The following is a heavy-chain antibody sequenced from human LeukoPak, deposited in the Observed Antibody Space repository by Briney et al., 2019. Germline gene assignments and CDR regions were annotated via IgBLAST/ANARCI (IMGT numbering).Heavy chain of an antibody. CDR3: AKDQGGYSGS. CDR1: GFPFSDYS. D-gene: IGHD1-26*01. J-gene: IGHJ4*02. Sequence: PGGSLRLSCAASGFPFSDYSMNWVRQAPGKGLEWLSYISHRSTTIHYADSVRGRFTISRDNAENSLYLQMNSLRAEDTAVYYCAKDQGGYSGSWGQGTLVTVSS. V-gene: IGHV3-48*01. CDR2: ISHRSTTI.